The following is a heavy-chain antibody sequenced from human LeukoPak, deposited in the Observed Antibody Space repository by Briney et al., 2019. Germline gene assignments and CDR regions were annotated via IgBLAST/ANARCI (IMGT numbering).Heavy chain of an antibody. CDR1: GFMFSNYD. CDR2: ISTNGGST. CDR3: VKSPHASSSYFDY. D-gene: IGHD6-13*01. J-gene: IGHJ4*02. Sequence: GGSLRLSCAASGFMFSNYDMHWVRQAPGKGLEYVSHISTNGGSTYYAISVKGRFTISRDNSKNTLYLQMSSLRAEDTAVYYCVKSPHASSSYFDYWGQGTLVTVSS. V-gene: IGHV3-64*01.